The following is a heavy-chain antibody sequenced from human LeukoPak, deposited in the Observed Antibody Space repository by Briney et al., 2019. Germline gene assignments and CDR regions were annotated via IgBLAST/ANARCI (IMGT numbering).Heavy chain of an antibody. J-gene: IGHJ5*01. Sequence: GGSLRLSCAASGFTFGNYAMSWVRQAPGKGLEWLSVISGSGGSAYYADSVRGRFTISRDNSNDTLYLQMNNLRAVDTAVYYCAKDGRYYFGSGTYPFYSWGQGTLVTVSS. D-gene: IGHD3-10*01. CDR1: GFTFGNYA. V-gene: IGHV3-23*01. CDR3: AKDGRYYFGSGTYPFYS. CDR2: ISGSGGSA.